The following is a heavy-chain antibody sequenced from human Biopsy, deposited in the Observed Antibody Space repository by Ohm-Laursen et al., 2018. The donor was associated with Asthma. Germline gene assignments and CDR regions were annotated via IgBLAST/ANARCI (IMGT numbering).Heavy chain of an antibody. Sequence: ATVKISCETSGYTFNSAGITWVRQAPGQGLEWMGWISVYNGNTKVAQKLQDRVTMITDTSTSTAYMELRSLRSDDTAVYFRARAVDYSHYYGIDVWGQGTTVTVS. CDR2: ISVYNGNT. CDR3: ARAVDYSHYYGIDV. V-gene: IGHV1-18*01. D-gene: IGHD3-10*01. J-gene: IGHJ6*02. CDR1: GYTFNSAG.